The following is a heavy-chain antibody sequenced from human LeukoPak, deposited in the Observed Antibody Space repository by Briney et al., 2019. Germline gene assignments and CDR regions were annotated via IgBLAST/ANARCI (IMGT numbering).Heavy chain of an antibody. CDR1: GFTFGDYA. CDR2: ISGSGGST. J-gene: IGHJ4*02. Sequence: GGSLRLSCTASGFTFGDYAMSWVRQAPGKGLEWVSAISGSGGSTYYADSVKGRFTISRDNAKNSLYLQMNSLRAEDTAVYYCARGYGYWGQGTLVTVSS. V-gene: IGHV3-23*01. CDR3: ARGYGY. D-gene: IGHD3-16*01.